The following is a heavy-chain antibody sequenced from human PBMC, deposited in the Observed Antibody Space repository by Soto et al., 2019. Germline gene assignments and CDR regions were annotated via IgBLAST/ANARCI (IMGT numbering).Heavy chain of an antibody. CDR1: GFTFSDYY. J-gene: IGHJ6*02. CDR2: MSSSGGTV. Sequence: PGGSLRLSCAVSGFTFSDYYMSWIRQAPGQGLEWVSYMSSSGGTVFYADSVKGRFTISRDNAKNSLYLQMYSLRAEDSAVYYCARNTITAAGADYYGLDVWGQGTTVTVSS. D-gene: IGHD6-13*01. V-gene: IGHV3-11*01. CDR3: ARNTITAAGADYYGLDV.